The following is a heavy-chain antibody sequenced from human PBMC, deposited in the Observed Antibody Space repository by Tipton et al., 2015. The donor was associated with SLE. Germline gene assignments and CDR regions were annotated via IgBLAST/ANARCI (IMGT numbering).Heavy chain of an antibody. V-gene: IGHV5-51*01. CDR1: GYSFTSYW. Sequence: QLVQSGAEVKKPGASLKISCKGSGYSFTSYWIGWVRQMPGKGLEWMGIIYPGDSATRYSPSFQGQVTISADKSISTAYLQWSSLKASDTAMYYCARPSSSWYDAFDIWGQGTMVTVSS. D-gene: IGHD6-13*01. CDR2: IYPGDSAT. J-gene: IGHJ3*02. CDR3: ARPSSSWYDAFDI.